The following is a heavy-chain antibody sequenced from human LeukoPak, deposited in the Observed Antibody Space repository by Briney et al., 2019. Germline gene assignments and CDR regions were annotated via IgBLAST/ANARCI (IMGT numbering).Heavy chain of an antibody. CDR3: ARLAGNILTGLDYFDY. V-gene: IGHV3-21*06. J-gene: IGHJ4*02. Sequence: GGSLRLSCTASGLTFSTSGFNWVRQAPGKGLEWVASIGPTGSDRYHADSIKGRFTISRDNANNFLYLQMNSLRAEDTAVYYCARLAGNILTGLDYFDYWGQGTLVTVSS. D-gene: IGHD3-9*01. CDR2: IGPTGSDR. CDR1: GLTFSTSG.